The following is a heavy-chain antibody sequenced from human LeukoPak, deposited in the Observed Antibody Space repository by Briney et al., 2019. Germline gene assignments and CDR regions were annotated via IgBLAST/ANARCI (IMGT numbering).Heavy chain of an antibody. V-gene: IGHV4-34*01. CDR3: ARGMLRGRKAGYCSGGSCYSFADY. CDR1: GGSFSGYY. J-gene: IGHJ4*02. CDR2: INHSGST. Sequence: TSETLSPTSAVYGGSFSGYYWSWIRQPPGKGLEWIGEINHSGSTNYNPSLKTRVTISVDTSKNQISLNLSSVTAADTAVYYCARGMLRGRKAGYCSGGSCYSFADYWGQGTLVTVSS. D-gene: IGHD2-15*01.